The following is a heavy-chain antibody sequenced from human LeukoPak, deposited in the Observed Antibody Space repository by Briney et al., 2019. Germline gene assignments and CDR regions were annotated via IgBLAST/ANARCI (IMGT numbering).Heavy chain of an antibody. V-gene: IGHV3-23*01. Sequence: GGSLRLSCAASGFTFSSYAMSWVRQAPGKGLEWVSAISGSGGSTYYADSVKGRFTISRDNSKNTLYLQMNSLRAEDTAVYYCASYSNYGYYGMDVWGQGTTVTVSS. J-gene: IGHJ6*02. D-gene: IGHD4-11*01. CDR3: ASYSNYGYYGMDV. CDR1: GFTFSSYA. CDR2: ISGSGGST.